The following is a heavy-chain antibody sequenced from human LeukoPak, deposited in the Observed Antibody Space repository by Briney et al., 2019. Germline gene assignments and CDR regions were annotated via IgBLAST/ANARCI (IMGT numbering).Heavy chain of an antibody. CDR2: IYYSGST. Sequence: SETLSLTCTVSGGSISSSSYYWGWIRQPPGKGLEWIGSIYYSGSTYYNPSLKSRVIISVDTSKNQFSLKLSSVTAADTAVYYCARDHRYCSSTSCVGNNWFDPWGQGTLVTVSS. J-gene: IGHJ5*02. V-gene: IGHV4-39*07. D-gene: IGHD2-2*01. CDR1: GGSISSSSYY. CDR3: ARDHRYCSSTSCVGNNWFDP.